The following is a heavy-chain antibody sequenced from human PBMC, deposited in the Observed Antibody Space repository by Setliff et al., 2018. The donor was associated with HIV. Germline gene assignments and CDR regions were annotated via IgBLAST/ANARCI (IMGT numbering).Heavy chain of an antibody. V-gene: IGHV4-59*01. CDR3: ARDVGGFTVFAVPRGGFDP. J-gene: IGHJ5*02. D-gene: IGHD3-3*01. CDR1: GGSISIYY. CDR2: IYYTGRT. Sequence: SETLSLTCTVSGGSISIYYWSWIRQAPGRGLEWIGYIYYTGRTNYNPSLKSRVTMSLDSSKKQFSLKLSSVTAADTAVYFCARDVGGFTVFAVPRGGFDPWGQGTLVTVSS.